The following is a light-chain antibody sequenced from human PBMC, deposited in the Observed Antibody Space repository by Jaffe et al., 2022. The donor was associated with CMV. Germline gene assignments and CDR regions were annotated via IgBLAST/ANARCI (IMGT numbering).Light chain of an antibody. V-gene: IGLV1-40*01. CDR1: GSNIGAGYD. J-gene: IGLJ1*01. Sequence: QSILTQPPSVSGAPGQRVTISCTGSGSNIGAGYDVQWYQQLPGTAPKLLIFVNNNRPSGVPDRFSGSKSGASASLAITGLQAEDEADYYCQSYDNTLTGAYVFGTGTKVTVL. CDR3: QSYDNTLTGAYV. CDR2: VNN.